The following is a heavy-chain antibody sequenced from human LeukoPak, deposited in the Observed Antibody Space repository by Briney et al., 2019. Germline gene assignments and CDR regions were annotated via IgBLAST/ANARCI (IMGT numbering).Heavy chain of an antibody. CDR3: AREGVIDDSSGYYHPFDY. V-gene: IGHV4-34*01. J-gene: IGHJ4*02. CDR2: INHSGST. CDR1: GESFSGYY. D-gene: IGHD3-22*01. Sequence: SETLSLTCAVYGESFSGYYWSWIRQPPGKGLEWIGEINHSGSTNYNPSLKSRVTISVDTSKNQFSLKLSSVTAADTAVYYCAREGVIDDSSGYYHPFDYWGQGTLVTVSS.